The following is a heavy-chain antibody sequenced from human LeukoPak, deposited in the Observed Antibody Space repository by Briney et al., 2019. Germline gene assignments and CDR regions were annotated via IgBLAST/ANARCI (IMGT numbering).Heavy chain of an antibody. V-gene: IGHV7-4-1*02. CDR2: INTNTGNP. J-gene: IGHJ4*02. CDR3: ARENFSSGWYGFAIY. CDR1: GYTFTSYA. Sequence: GASVKVSCKASGYTFTSYAMNWVRQAPGQGLEWMGWINTNTGNPTYAQGVTGRFVFSLDTSVSTAYLQISSLKAEDTAVYYCARENFSSGWYGFAIYWGQGTLVTVSS. D-gene: IGHD6-19*01.